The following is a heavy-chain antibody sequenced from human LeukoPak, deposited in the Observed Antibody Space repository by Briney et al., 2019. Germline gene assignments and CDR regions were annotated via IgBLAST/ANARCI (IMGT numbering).Heavy chain of an antibody. V-gene: IGHV3-48*01. J-gene: IGHJ3*01. D-gene: IGHD3-3*01. CDR1: GFRFTSYP. Sequence: GGSLRLSCVASGFRFTSYPMNWVRQAPGKGLEWVSYITNDGRTTYYEESVKGRFTVSRDNSQNSLYLYIDSLRVEDTAVYFCARERVTVSGVVTGAYDVRGQGTTVIVSS. CDR2: ITNDGRTT. CDR3: ARERVTVSGVVTGAYDV.